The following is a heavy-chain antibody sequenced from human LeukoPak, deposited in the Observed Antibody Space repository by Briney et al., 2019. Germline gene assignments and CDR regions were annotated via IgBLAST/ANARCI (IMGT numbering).Heavy chain of an antibody. Sequence: TSETLSLTCAVYGGSFSGYYRSWIRQPPGKGLEWIGEINHSGSTNYNPSLKSRVTISVDTSKNQFSLKLSSVTAADTAVYYCARGASGSYYGYYYYYMDVWGKGTTVTVSS. CDR3: ARGASGSYYGYYYYYMDV. J-gene: IGHJ6*03. V-gene: IGHV4-34*01. D-gene: IGHD1-26*01. CDR2: INHSGST. CDR1: GGSFSGYY.